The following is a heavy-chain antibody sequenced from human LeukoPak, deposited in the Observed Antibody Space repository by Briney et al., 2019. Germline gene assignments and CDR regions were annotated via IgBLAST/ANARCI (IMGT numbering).Heavy chain of an antibody. J-gene: IGHJ4*02. Sequence: SETLSLTCAVYGVSFSGYYWSWIRQPPGKGLEWIGEINHSGSTNYNPSLKSRVTISVDTSKNQFSLKLSSVTAADTAVYYCARGDSSVRSDYWGQGTLVTVSP. CDR3: ARGDSSVRSDY. V-gene: IGHV4-34*01. CDR1: GVSFSGYY. CDR2: INHSGST. D-gene: IGHD3-22*01.